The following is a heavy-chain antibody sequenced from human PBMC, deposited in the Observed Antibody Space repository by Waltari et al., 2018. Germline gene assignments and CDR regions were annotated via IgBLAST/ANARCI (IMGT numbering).Heavy chain of an antibody. CDR2: INHSGST. V-gene: IGHV4-34*01. Sequence: QVQLQQWGAGLLKPSETLSLTCAVYGGSFSGYYWSWIRQPPGKGLEWIGEINHSGSTNYNPSLKSRVTISVDTSKNQFSLKLSSVTAADTAVYYCAREIPGQWLYYYYYMDVWGKGTTVTVSS. CDR3: AREIPGQWLYYYYYMDV. CDR1: GGSFSGYY. D-gene: IGHD3-22*01. J-gene: IGHJ6*03.